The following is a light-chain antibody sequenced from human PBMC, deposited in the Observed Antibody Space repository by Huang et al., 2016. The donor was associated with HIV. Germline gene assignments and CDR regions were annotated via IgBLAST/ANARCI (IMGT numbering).Light chain of an antibody. J-gene: IGKJ1*01. V-gene: IGKV3-11*01. CDR2: AAS. CDR1: QSVTSY. CDR3: QQRSNWPRT. Sequence: EIVLTQSPATLSLSPGERTPLSCRASQSVTSYLAWYQQKPGPAPRLLFYAASNRVTGIPARFSCSGSGTDFTLTISSLEPEDFAVYYCQQRSNWPRTFGQGTKVDIK.